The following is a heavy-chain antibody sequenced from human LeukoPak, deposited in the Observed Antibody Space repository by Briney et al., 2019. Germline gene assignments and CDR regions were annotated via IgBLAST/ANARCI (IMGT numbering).Heavy chain of an antibody. CDR2: IHTSGST. D-gene: IGHD3-22*01. CDR3: ARGGYYYDSSGYYSFDY. V-gene: IGHV4-38-2*02. Sequence: SETLSLTCTVSGYSITSAYYWGWIRQPPGKGLEWIGRIHTSGSTNYNPSLKSRVTMSVDTSKNQFSLKLSSVTAADTAVYYCARGGYYYDSSGYYSFDYWGQGTLVTVSS. J-gene: IGHJ4*02. CDR1: GYSITSAYY.